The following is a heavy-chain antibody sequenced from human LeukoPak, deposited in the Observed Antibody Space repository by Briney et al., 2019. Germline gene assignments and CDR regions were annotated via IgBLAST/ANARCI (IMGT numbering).Heavy chain of an antibody. CDR1: GFTFSSYA. V-gene: IGHV3-23*01. D-gene: IGHD3-22*01. CDR3: ARRPPDYYDSSGYYYFDY. J-gene: IGHJ4*02. Sequence: GGSLRLSCAASGFTFSSYAMSRVRQAPGKGLEWVSAISGSGGSTYYADSVKGRFTISRDNSKNTLYLQMNSLRAEDTAVYYCARRPPDYYDSSGYYYFDYWGQGTLVTVSS. CDR2: ISGSGGST.